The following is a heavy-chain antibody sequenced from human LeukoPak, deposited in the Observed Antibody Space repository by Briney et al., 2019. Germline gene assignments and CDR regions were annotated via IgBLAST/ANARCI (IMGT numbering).Heavy chain of an antibody. J-gene: IGHJ4*02. CDR3: ARRVVRGIRAPDY. CDR2: IYDSGST. CDR1: GGSISSCY. V-gene: IGHV4-59*12. D-gene: IGHD3-10*01. Sequence: KTSETLSLTCTVSGGSISSCYWSWIRQPPGKGLEWIGYIYDSGSTNYNPSLKSRVTISVDTSKNQFSLKLSSVTAADTAVYYCARRVVRGIRAPDYWGQGTLVTVSS.